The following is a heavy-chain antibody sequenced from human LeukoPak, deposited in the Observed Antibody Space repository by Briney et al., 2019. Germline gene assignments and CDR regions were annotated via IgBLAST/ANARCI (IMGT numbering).Heavy chain of an antibody. J-gene: IGHJ4*02. V-gene: IGHV3-74*01. Sequence: GGSLRLSCAASGFVFSNHWMYWVRQVPGRGLVYVSRINPDGSSIGYADSVKGRFTISRDNAKDSLYLQMDSLRAEDTAVYYCARDFLHSSTSRPFDYWGQGTLVTVSS. D-gene: IGHD2-2*01. CDR2: INPDGSSI. CDR3: ARDFLHSSTSRPFDY. CDR1: GFVFSNHW.